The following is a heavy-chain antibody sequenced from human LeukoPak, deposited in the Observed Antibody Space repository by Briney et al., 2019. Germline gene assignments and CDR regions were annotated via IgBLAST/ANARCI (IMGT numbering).Heavy chain of an antibody. Sequence: PGGSLRLSCAASGFTFSNYAMSWVRQAPGKGLEWVSTISGSGGGTYYADSVKGRFTISRDNSKNTLYLQMNSLRAEDTAVYYCARRAGAYSHPYDYWGQGTLVTVSS. J-gene: IGHJ4*02. V-gene: IGHV3-23*01. D-gene: IGHD4/OR15-4a*01. CDR1: GFTFSNYA. CDR3: ARRAGAYSHPYDY. CDR2: ISGSGGGT.